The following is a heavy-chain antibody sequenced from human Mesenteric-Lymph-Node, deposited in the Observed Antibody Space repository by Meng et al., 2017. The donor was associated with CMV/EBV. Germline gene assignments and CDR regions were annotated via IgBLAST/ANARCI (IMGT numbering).Heavy chain of an antibody. V-gene: IGHV4-4*01. J-gene: IGHJ5*02. Sequence: GDSISSGTWWRWVRRPPGKGLEWIGDIYHNGFTNYNPSLKSRVTMSIDKSRNQVSLNLRSVTAADTAVYFCARDNRASGNYDWFDPWGQGTLVTVSS. CDR1: GDSISSGTW. CDR3: ARDNRASGNYDWFDP. D-gene: IGHD1-26*01. CDR2: IYHNGFT.